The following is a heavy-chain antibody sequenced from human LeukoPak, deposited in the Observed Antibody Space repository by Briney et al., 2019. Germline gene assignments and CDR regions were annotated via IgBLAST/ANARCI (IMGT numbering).Heavy chain of an antibody. Sequence: GGSLRLSCAASGFTFSSYGMHWVRQAPSKGLEWVAVISYDGSNKYYADSVKGRFTISRDNSKNTMYLQMSSLRVDDTAVYFCAKDRGYDFSYGMDDWGQGTTVIVSS. D-gene: IGHD3-3*01. V-gene: IGHV3-30*18. J-gene: IGHJ6*02. CDR2: ISYDGSNK. CDR1: GFTFSSYG. CDR3: AKDRGYDFSYGMDD.